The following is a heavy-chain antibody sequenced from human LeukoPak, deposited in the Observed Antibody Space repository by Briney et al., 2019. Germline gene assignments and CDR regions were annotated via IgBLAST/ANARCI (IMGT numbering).Heavy chain of an antibody. V-gene: IGHV4-38-2*02. CDR3: ARGADCSSTSCRWAGYYYYMDV. J-gene: IGHJ6*03. CDR2: IYHSGST. CDR1: GYSISSGYY. D-gene: IGHD2-2*01. Sequence: SETLSLTCTVSGYSISSGYYWGWIRQPPGKGLEWIGYIYHSGSTYYNPSLKSRVTISVDRSKNQFSLKLSSVTAADTAVYYCARGADCSSTSCRWAGYYYYMDVWGKGTTVTVSS.